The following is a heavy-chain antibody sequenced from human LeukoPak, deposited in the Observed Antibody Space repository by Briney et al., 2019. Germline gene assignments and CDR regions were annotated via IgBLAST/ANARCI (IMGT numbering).Heavy chain of an antibody. CDR2: IYYSGST. Sequence: PSETLSLTCTVSGGSISSYYWSRIRQPPGKGLEWIGYIYYSGSTNYNPSLKSRVTISVDTSKNQFSLKLSSVTAADTAVYYCARWVRGYSYYFDYWGQGTLVTVSS. CDR3: ARWVRGYSYYFDY. V-gene: IGHV4-59*01. J-gene: IGHJ4*02. CDR1: GGSISSYY. D-gene: IGHD3-22*01.